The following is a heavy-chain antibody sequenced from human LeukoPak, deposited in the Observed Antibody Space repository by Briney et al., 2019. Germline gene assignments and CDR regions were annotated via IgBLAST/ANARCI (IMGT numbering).Heavy chain of an antibody. V-gene: IGHV3-49*04. CDR1: GFTFGDYA. D-gene: IGHD3-22*01. CDR3: TRDTYYYDSSIPGY. CDR2: IRSKAYGGTT. J-gene: IGHJ4*02. Sequence: GGSLRLSCTASGFTFGDYAMSWVRQAPGKGLEWVGFIRSKAYGGTTEYAASVKGRFTISRDDSKSTAYLQMNSLKTEDTAVYYCTRDTYYYDSSIPGYWGQGTLVTVSS.